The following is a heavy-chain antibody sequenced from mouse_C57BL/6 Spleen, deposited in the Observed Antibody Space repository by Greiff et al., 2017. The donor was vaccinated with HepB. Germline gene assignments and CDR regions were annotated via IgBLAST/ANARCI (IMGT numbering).Heavy chain of an antibody. V-gene: IGHV1-80*01. D-gene: IGHD2-4*01. CDR2: IYPGDGDT. CDR3: VRDYDYDEGGPFAY. J-gene: IGHJ3*01. CDR1: GYAFSSYW. Sequence: QVQLKESGAELVKPGASVKISCKASGYAFSSYWMNWVKQRPGKGLEWIGQIYPGDGDTNYNGKFKGKATLTADKSSSTAYMQLSSLTSEDSAVYFCVRDYDYDEGGPFAYWGQGTLVTVSA.